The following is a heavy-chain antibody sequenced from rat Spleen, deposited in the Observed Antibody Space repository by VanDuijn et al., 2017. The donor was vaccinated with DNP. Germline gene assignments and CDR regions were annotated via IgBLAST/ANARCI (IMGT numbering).Heavy chain of an antibody. V-gene: IGHV5-7*01. CDR3: ARQAGVAVMDA. CDR1: GFTFSDYN. Sequence: EVQLVESGGGLVQPGRSLKLSCAASGFTFSDYNMAWVRQAPKKGLEWVATISYDGSSTYYRDSVNGRFTISRDNAKSTLYLQMDSLRSEDTATYYCARQAGVAVMDAWGQGASVTVSS. CDR2: ISYDGSST. J-gene: IGHJ4*01. D-gene: IGHD4-3*01.